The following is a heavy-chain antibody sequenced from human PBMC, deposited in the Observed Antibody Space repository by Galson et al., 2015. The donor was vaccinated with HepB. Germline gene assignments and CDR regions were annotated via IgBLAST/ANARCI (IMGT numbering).Heavy chain of an antibody. Sequence: SLRLSCAASGFTVSGTYMIWVRQAPGKGLECVSLIESGDKKYYIDSVTGRFTISRDNSLNTMSLQLNSLRAEDSGVYYCAVSGTPGGFDFWGQGTMVTVSS. CDR2: IESGDKK. CDR3: AVSGTPGGFDF. J-gene: IGHJ3*01. V-gene: IGHV3-66*01. D-gene: IGHD1-14*01. CDR1: GFTVSGTY.